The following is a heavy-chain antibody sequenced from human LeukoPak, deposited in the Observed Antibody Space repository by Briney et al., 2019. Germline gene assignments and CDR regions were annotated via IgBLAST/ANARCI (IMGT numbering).Heavy chain of an antibody. CDR1: GFTFSSYA. V-gene: IGHV3-23*01. J-gene: IGHJ6*04. D-gene: IGHD3-10*01. CDR3: AKDLVTMVRGVIITAYYYYGMDV. Sequence: PGGSLRLSCAASGFTFSSYAMSWVRQAPGKGLEWVSTISGSGGSTYYADSVKGRFTISRDNSKNTLYLQMNSLRAEDTAVYYCAKDLVTMVRGVIITAYYYYGMDVWGKGTTVTVSS. CDR2: ISGSGGST.